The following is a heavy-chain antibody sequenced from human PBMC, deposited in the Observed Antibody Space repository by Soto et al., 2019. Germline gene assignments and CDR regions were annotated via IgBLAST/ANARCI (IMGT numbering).Heavy chain of an antibody. J-gene: IGHJ4*02. D-gene: IGHD1-26*01. V-gene: IGHV4-59*08. CDR2: IYYGGST. CDR3: AKNWSWESWVH. Sequence: SVTLPLPWTVSGGTISSDHCSWIRQSPGKGLEWIGFIYYGGSTNYNPSLKSRVTISVDTPKNQFSLKLSSVTAADTAVYYCAKNWSWESWVHWGQGTLVTVSS. CDR1: GGTISSDH.